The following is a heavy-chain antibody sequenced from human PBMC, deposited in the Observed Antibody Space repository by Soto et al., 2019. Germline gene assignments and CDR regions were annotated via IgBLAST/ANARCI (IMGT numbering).Heavy chain of an antibody. CDR2: INPSGGST. V-gene: IGHV1-46*01. D-gene: IGHD2-21*02. CDR1: GYSFTSYY. J-gene: IGHJ3*02. Sequence: GASVKVSCKASGYSFTSYYMHWVRQAPGQGLEWMGIINPSGGSTSYAQKFQGRVTMTRDTSTSTVYMELSSLRSEDTAVYYCARGAYCGGDCYSAVIDAFDIWGQGTMVTVSS. CDR3: ARGAYCGGDCYSAVIDAFDI.